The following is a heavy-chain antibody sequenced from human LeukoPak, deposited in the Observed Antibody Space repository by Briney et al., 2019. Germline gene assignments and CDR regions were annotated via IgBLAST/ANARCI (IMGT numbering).Heavy chain of an antibody. V-gene: IGHV3-43*02. D-gene: IGHD3-9*01. CDR1: GFTFDDYA. CDR3: AKDARHNDDILTGYIDY. CDR2: ISGNGDNT. J-gene: IGHJ4*02. Sequence: PGGSLRLSCAASGFTFDDYAMHWVRQAPGRGLEWVSLISGNGDNTLYADSVKGRFTISRDNSKSSLYLQMNSLRAEDTALYYCAKDARHNDDILTGYIDYWGQGTLVTVSS.